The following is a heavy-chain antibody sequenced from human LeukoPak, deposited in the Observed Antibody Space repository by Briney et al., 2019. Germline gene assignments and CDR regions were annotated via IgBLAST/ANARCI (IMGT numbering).Heavy chain of an antibody. Sequence: SETLSLTCTVSGGSISSSSYYWGWIRQPPGKGLEWIGSIYYSGSTYYNPSLKSRVTISVDTSKNQFSLKLSSVTAADTAVYYCARLPPQKLRYFDWPHWGQGTLVTVSS. CDR3: ARLPPQKLRYFDWPH. V-gene: IGHV4-39*01. D-gene: IGHD3-9*01. CDR2: IYYSGST. J-gene: IGHJ4*02. CDR1: GGSISSSSYY.